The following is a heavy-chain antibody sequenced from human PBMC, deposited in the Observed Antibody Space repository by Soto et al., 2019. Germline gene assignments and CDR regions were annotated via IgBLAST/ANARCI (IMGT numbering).Heavy chain of an antibody. CDR1: SGSISTYY. V-gene: IGHV4-59*01. Sequence: QVQLQESGPGLVKPSETLSLTCTVSSGSISTYYWSWIRRPPGKGLEWIGCVDNSGNTDYNPSLKSRVTISVDTSKNQFSLKMNSMPAADTAVYYCARGRISAAANWFDPWGQGTLVTVSS. D-gene: IGHD6-25*01. CDR2: VDNSGNT. CDR3: ARGRISAAANWFDP. J-gene: IGHJ5*02.